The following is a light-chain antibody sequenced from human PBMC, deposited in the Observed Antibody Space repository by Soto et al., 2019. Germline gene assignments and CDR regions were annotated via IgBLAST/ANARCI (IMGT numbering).Light chain of an antibody. CDR2: EVT. J-gene: IGLJ1*01. V-gene: IGLV2-14*01. Sequence: QSALTQPASVSGAPGQSITISCTGRSSDVGGYNYVSWYQQHPGKAPKLMIYEVTNRPSGVSNRFSGSKSGNTASLTISGLQAEDEADYYCSSYTSRSTLVFGTGTKVTVL. CDR1: SSDVGGYNY. CDR3: SSYTSRSTLV.